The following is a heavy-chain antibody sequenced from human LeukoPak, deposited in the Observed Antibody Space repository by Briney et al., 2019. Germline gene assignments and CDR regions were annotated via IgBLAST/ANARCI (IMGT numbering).Heavy chain of an antibody. CDR1: GFTFTSYA. CDR2: ISGSGGST. Sequence: GGSLRLSCAASGFTFTSYAMSWVRQAPGKGLEWVSAISGSGGSTYYADSVKGRFTISRDNSKNTLYLQMNSLRAEDTAVYYCAIGRITSSRTFDYWGQGTLVTVSS. D-gene: IGHD1-14*01. CDR3: AIGRITSSRTFDY. V-gene: IGHV3-23*01. J-gene: IGHJ4*02.